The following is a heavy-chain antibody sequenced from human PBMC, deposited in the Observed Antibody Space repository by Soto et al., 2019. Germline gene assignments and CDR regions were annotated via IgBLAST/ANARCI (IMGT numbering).Heavy chain of an antibody. CDR1: GFTFSSYS. J-gene: IGHJ4*02. Sequence: GGSLRLSCAAYGFTFSSYSMNWVRQAPGKGLEWVSSISSSSSYIYYADSVKGRFTISRDNAKNSLYLQMNSLRAEDTAVYYCAREGAVAYDYWGQGTLVTVSS. CDR2: ISSSSSYI. D-gene: IGHD6-19*01. V-gene: IGHV3-21*01. CDR3: AREGAVAYDY.